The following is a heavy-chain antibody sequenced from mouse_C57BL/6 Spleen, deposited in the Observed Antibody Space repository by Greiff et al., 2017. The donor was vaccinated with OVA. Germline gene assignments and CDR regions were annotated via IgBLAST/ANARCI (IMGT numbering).Heavy chain of an antibody. J-gene: IGHJ3*01. D-gene: IGHD2-4*01. V-gene: IGHV1-64*01. CDR1: GYTFTSYW. CDR2: IHPNSGST. Sequence: QVQLQQPGAELVKPGASVKLSCKASGYTFTSYWMHWVKQRPGQGLEWIGMIHPNSGSTNYNEKFKSKATLTVDKSSSTAYMQLSSLTSEDYAVYHCATYYDYDWFAYWGQGTLVTVSA. CDR3: ATYYDYDWFAY.